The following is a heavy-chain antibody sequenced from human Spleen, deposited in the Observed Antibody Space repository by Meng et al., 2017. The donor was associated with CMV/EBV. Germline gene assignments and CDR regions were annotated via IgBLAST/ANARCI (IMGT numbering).Heavy chain of an antibody. J-gene: IGHJ5*02. CDR1: GFSFSIYA. CDR3: AKMKLLARNFFDP. CDR2: ISGSGGNM. D-gene: IGHD3-10*01. V-gene: IGHV3-23*01. Sequence: AASGFSFSIYAMSWVRQAPGKGLEWVSGISGSGGNMLYADSVKGRFTISRDNSKNTLHLQMNSLRSDDTAVYYCAKMKLLARNFFDPWGQGTLVTVSS.